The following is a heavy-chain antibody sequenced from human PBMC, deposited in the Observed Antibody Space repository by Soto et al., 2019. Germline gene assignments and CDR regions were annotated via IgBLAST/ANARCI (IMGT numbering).Heavy chain of an antibody. CDR2: ITSSNYT. J-gene: IGHJ4*02. Sequence: QVQLVESGGGLVKPGGSLRLSCAASGFTFSDFYMNWIRQAPGKGLEWISHITSSNYTYYADSVKGRFTISRDNAKNSLFLQMNSLRVEDTAVYYGARDRVAVPDYWGQGTLVTVSS. D-gene: IGHD6-19*01. CDR1: GFTFSDFY. CDR3: ARDRVAVPDY. V-gene: IGHV3-11*05.